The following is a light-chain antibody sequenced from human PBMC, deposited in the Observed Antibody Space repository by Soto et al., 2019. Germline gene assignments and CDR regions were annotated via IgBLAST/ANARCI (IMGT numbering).Light chain of an antibody. J-gene: IGKJ1*01. Sequence: EIQMTHSPSTLSGSVGDRVTITCRASQTISSWLAWYQHKPGKAPKXLIYDASSLESGIPSRFSGSGSGTEGTLTFISLQPDDGETYDGQQYNCYSSTFGQGTNVDI. CDR3: QQYNCYSST. CDR1: QTISSW. CDR2: DAS. V-gene: IGKV1-5*01.